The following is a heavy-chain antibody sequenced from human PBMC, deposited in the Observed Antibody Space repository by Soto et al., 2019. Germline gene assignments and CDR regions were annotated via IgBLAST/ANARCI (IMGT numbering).Heavy chain of an antibody. Sequence: QVQLVQSGAEVKKPGASVKVSCKASGYTFTDHYLHWVRQAPGQGLEWMGWIHPNTGGTNYAQNFQDWVTMTRDTSVSTAYMELSRLRSDDTDVYYCARDYGNYKGDAFDIWGQGTMVTVSS. D-gene: IGHD4-17*01. J-gene: IGHJ3*02. V-gene: IGHV1-2*04. CDR2: IHPNTGGT. CDR1: GYTFTDHY. CDR3: ARDYGNYKGDAFDI.